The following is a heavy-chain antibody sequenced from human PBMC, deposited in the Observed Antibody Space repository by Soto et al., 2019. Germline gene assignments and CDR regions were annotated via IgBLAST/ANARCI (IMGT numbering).Heavy chain of an antibody. V-gene: IGHV4-4*02. CDR3: TSTILWFGY. D-gene: IGHD3-10*01. CDR2: IYHSGST. J-gene: IGHJ4*02. CDR1: GGSISSSNW. Sequence: SETLSLTCAVSGGSISSSNWWSWVRQAPGKGLEWIGEIYHSGSTKYNPSLKSRVTISVDKSKNHFSLKLNSVTAADTAVYYCTSTILWFGYWGQGTLVTVS.